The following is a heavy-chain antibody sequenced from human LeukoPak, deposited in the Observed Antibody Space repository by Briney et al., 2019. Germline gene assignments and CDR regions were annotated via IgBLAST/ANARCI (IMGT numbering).Heavy chain of an antibody. J-gene: IGHJ6*02. D-gene: IGHD6-13*01. V-gene: IGHV7-4-1*02. CDR2: INTNTGNP. Sequence: ASVKVSCKASGYTFTSYAMNWVRQAPGQGLEWMGWINTNTGNPTYAQGFTGRFVFSLDTSVSTTYLQISSLKAEDTAVYYCARLSGYSSSWYRSGMDVWGQGTTVIVFS. CDR3: ARLSGYSSSWYRSGMDV. CDR1: GYTFTSYA.